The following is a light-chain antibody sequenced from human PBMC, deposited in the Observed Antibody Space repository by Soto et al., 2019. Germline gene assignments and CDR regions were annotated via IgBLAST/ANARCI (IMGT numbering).Light chain of an antibody. Sequence: DIQMTQSPSSLSASVGDRVTINCRASQSISSYLNWYQQTPGQAPKLLIYAASSLQSGVPSRFSGSGSGTDFTLTISSLQPDDFATYYCQQYNSVSLLTFGGGTKV. V-gene: IGKV1-39*01. CDR1: QSISSY. CDR3: QQYNSVSLLT. CDR2: AAS. J-gene: IGKJ4*01.